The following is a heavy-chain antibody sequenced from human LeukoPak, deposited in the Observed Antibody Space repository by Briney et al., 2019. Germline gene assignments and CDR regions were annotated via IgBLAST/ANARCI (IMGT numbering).Heavy chain of an antibody. J-gene: IGHJ4*02. CDR1: GFTFSSYG. CDR2: ISYDGSNK. D-gene: IGHD3-10*01. CDR3: AKTQGSGSYHKD. V-gene: IGHV3-30*18. Sequence: GRSLRLSCAASGFTFSSYGMHWVRQAPGKGLEWVAVISYDGSNKYYADSVKGRFTISRDNSKNTLYLQMNSLRAEDTAVYYCAKTQGSGSYHKDWGQGTLVTVSS.